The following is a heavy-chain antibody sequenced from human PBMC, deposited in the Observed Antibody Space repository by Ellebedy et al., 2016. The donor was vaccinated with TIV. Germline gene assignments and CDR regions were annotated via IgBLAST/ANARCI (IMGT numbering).Heavy chain of an antibody. CDR2: IKSKSDGGTT. V-gene: IGHV3-15*01. J-gene: IGHJ4*02. D-gene: IGHD3-22*01. Sequence: PGGSLRLSCAASGFTFSNAWMSWVRQAPGKGLEWVGRIKSKSDGGTTDNAAPVKGRLTIPRDDSKNTLYLQMNSFKTEDTAVYYCTTVSMIVVIDDYDFDYWGQGTLVTVSS. CDR1: GFTFSNAW. CDR3: TTVSMIVVIDDYDFDY.